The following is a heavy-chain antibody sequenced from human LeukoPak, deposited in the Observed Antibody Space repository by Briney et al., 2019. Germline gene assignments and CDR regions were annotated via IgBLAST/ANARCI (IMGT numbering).Heavy chain of an antibody. CDR3: VLAGSGSYYFDY. Sequence: LKISCKGIGYWFTNYWIGGVVQMSGEGLEWMGIIYPGDSDTRYSPSFQGQVTISADKSINTAYLQWSSLKASDTAMYYCVLAGSGSYYFDYWGQGILVTVSS. CDR1: GYWFTNYW. CDR2: IYPGDSDT. V-gene: IGHV5-51*01. J-gene: IGHJ4*02. D-gene: IGHD3-10*01.